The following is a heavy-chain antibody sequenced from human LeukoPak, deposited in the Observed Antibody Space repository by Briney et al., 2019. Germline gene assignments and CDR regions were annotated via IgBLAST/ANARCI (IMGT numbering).Heavy chain of an antibody. Sequence: RTSETLSLTCTVSGGSISSYYWSWIRQPPGKGLEWIGYIYYSGSTNYNPSLKSRVTISVDTSKNQFSLKLSSVTAADTAVYYCARASRSSSWYGGRYYFDYWGQGTLVTVSS. CDR2: IYYSGST. J-gene: IGHJ4*02. CDR3: ARASRSSSWYGGRYYFDY. V-gene: IGHV4-59*12. CDR1: GGSISSYY. D-gene: IGHD6-13*01.